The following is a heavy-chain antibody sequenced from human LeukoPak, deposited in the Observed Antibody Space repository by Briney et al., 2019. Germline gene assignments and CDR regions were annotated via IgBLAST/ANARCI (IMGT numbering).Heavy chain of an antibody. V-gene: IGHV1-18*01. Sequence: ASVKVSCKASGYTFTSYGISWVRQAPGQGLEWMGWISAYNGNTNYAQKLQGRVTMTTDTSTSTAYMELRSLRSDDTAVYYCARDLGGIAAATYYYGMDVWGQGTTVTVSS. CDR1: GYTFTSYG. J-gene: IGHJ6*02. D-gene: IGHD6-13*01. CDR2: ISAYNGNT. CDR3: ARDLGGIAAATYYYGMDV.